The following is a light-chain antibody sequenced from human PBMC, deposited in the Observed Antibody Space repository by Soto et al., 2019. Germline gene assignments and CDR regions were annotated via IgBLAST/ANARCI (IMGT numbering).Light chain of an antibody. CDR1: QSVSSY. Sequence: EIVLTQSPATLSLSPGERATLSCRASQSVSSYLAWYQQKPGQPPRLLIYDASNRATVIPARFSGSGSGTDFTLTISSLEPEDFAVYYCQQRSNWPLTFGGGTKVEIK. V-gene: IGKV3-11*01. CDR3: QQRSNWPLT. CDR2: DAS. J-gene: IGKJ4*01.